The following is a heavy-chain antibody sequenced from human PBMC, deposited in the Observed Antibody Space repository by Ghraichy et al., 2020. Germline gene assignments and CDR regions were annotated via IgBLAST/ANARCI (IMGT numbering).Heavy chain of an antibody. CDR1: GGTFSSYA. CDR2: IIPIFGTA. D-gene: IGHD6-6*01. J-gene: IGHJ6*02. Sequence: SVKVSCKASGGTFSSYAISWVRQAPGQGLEWMGGIIPIFGTANYAQKFQGRVTITADESTSTAYMELSSLRSEDTAVYYCARGKQLVLHYYYGMDVWGQGTTVTVSS. CDR3: ARGKQLVLHYYYGMDV. V-gene: IGHV1-69*13.